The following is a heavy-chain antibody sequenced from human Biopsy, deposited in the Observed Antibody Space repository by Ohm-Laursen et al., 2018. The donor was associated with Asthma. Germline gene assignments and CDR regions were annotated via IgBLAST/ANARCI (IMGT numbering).Heavy chain of an antibody. D-gene: IGHD6-13*01. J-gene: IGHJ6*02. CDR1: GFTFRNYV. CDR2: ISFDPLNK. Sequence: SLRLSCSASGFTFRNYVMHWVRQAPGKGLDWVALISFDPLNKQYADWVRGRFTVSRDSSKNTLYLQMNSLRADDTAVYYCARVPVAAAGPYYYGMDVWGQGTTVTVSS. V-gene: IGHV3-30*03. CDR3: ARVPVAAAGPYYYGMDV.